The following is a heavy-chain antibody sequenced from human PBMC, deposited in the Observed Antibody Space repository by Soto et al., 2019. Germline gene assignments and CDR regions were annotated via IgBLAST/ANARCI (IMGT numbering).Heavy chain of an antibody. D-gene: IGHD5-18*01. Sequence: GESLKISCKGSGYSFASYWITWVRQKPGKGLEWMGRIDPSDSQTYYSPSFRGHVTISVTKSITTVFLQWSSLRASDTAMYYCARQIYGSDTGPNFQYYFDSWGQGTPVTAPQ. CDR2: IDPSDSQT. V-gene: IGHV5-10-1*01. CDR3: ARQIYGSDTGPNFQYYFDS. CDR1: GYSFASYW. J-gene: IGHJ4*02.